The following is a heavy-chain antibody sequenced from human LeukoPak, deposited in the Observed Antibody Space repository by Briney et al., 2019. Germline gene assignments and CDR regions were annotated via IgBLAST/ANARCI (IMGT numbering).Heavy chain of an antibody. CDR3: ARGYSYGILHYWYFDL. V-gene: IGHV4-59*01. CDR1: GGSISTYY. CDR2: IHYSGNT. J-gene: IGHJ2*01. D-gene: IGHD5-18*01. Sequence: PSETLSLTCTVSGGSISTYYWSWIRQPPGKGLEWIGYIHYSGNTNYNPSLKSRITISVDTSKNTVSLKLTSVTAADTAVYYCARGYSYGILHYWYFDLWGRGTLVTVSS.